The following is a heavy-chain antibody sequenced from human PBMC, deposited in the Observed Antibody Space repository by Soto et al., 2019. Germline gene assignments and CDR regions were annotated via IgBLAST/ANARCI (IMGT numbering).Heavy chain of an antibody. CDR3: AKGKVAGSRGYFDY. Sequence: EVQLVESGGDLVQPGRSLRLSCAASGFTFEDYAMHWVRQVPGKGLEWVSGITWNSGKIEYADSVKDRFTISRDNAKNSVHLQMSSLRPEDTALYYCAKGKVAGSRGYFDYWGQGTLVTVSS. J-gene: IGHJ4*02. D-gene: IGHD2-15*01. CDR2: ITWNSGKI. V-gene: IGHV3-9*01. CDR1: GFTFEDYA.